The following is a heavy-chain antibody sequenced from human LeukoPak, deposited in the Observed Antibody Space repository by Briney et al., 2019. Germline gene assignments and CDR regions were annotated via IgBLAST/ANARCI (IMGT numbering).Heavy chain of an antibody. J-gene: IGHJ3*02. V-gene: IGHV4-39*01. CDR3: ARRPPALGAFDI. CDR2: IYYSDSGKM. CDR1: GGSISRSFYY. Sequence: SETLSLTCTVSGGSISRSFYYWGWIRQSPGKGLEWIGSIYYSDSGKMYYNPSLKSRVTMSADTSKNQFSLRVNSVTAADTAVYYCARRPPALGAFDIWGQGTMVSVSS.